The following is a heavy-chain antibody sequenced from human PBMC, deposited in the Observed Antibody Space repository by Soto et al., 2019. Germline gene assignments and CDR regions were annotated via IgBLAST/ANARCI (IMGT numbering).Heavy chain of an antibody. CDR3: ARVADCSGGSCYFSVDY. CDR2: IYYSGST. Sequence: SETLSLTCTVSGGSLSNNYWSWIRQPPGKGLEWIGYIYYSGSTYYNPSLKSRVTTSVDTSKNQFSLKLSSVTAADTAVYYCARVADCSGGSCYFSVDYWGQGTLVTVS. D-gene: IGHD2-15*01. V-gene: IGHV4-30-4*01. CDR1: GGSLSNNY. J-gene: IGHJ4*02.